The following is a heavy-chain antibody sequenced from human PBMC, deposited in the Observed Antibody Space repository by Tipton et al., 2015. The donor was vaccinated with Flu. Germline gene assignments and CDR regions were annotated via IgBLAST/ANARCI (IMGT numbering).Heavy chain of an antibody. CDR1: GASIRSGGSY. D-gene: IGHD3-22*01. V-gene: IGHV4-31*03. CDR2: MYYNGST. CDR3: AKGSNYYDVSGYYYYFGD. Sequence: TLSLTCTVSGASIRSGGSYWSWIRQHPGKGLGWIGYMYYNGSTYYNPSLKSRVSISVDTSRNQFSLKLSSVTGADTAVYYCAKGSNYYDVSGYYYYFGDWGQGTLVTVSS. J-gene: IGHJ4*02.